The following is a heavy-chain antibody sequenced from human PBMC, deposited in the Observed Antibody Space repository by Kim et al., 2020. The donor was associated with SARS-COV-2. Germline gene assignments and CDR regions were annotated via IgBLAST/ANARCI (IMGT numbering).Heavy chain of an antibody. D-gene: IGHD3-10*01. V-gene: IGHV4-31*03. CDR3: ARAIINYYGSGSYPTGIYYSGRDV. CDR1: GGSISSGGYY. CDR2: IYYSGST. Sequence: SETLSLTCTVSGGSISSGGYYWSWIRQHPGKGLEWIGYIYYSGSTYYNPSLKSRVTISVDTSKNQFSLKLSSVTAADTAVYYCARAIINYYGSGSYPTGIYYSGRDVWGQGTTVTVSS. J-gene: IGHJ6*02.